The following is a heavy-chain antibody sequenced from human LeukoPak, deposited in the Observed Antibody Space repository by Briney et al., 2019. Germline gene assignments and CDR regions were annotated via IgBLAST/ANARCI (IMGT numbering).Heavy chain of an antibody. CDR1: GFTFSSYG. CDR2: ISGSGGST. V-gene: IGHV3-23*01. CDR3: AKDPDIVVVVAATSGGNWFDP. Sequence: PGGSLRLSCAASGFTFSSYGMSWVRQAPGKGLEWVSAISGSGGSTYYADSVKGRFTISRDNSKNTLYLQMNSLRAEDTAVYYCAKDPDIVVVVAATSGGNWFDPWGQGTLVTVSS. D-gene: IGHD2-15*01. J-gene: IGHJ5*02.